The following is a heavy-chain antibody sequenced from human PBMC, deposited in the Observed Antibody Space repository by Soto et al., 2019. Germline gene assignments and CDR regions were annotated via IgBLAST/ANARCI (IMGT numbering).Heavy chain of an antibody. J-gene: IGHJ4*02. CDR2: ISGSGSLT. CDR1: GFTFDNYA. V-gene: IGHV3-23*01. Sequence: EVQLLESGGGLVQPGGSLRLSCAASGFTFDNYAMSWVRQAPGKGLEWVSGISGSGSLTSYADSVKGRFTISRANSKNTLYLKMNSLRAEDMAVYYCAKTATSSIAATGTKGLDYWGQGTLVTVSS. D-gene: IGHD6-13*01. CDR3: AKTATSSIAATGTKGLDY.